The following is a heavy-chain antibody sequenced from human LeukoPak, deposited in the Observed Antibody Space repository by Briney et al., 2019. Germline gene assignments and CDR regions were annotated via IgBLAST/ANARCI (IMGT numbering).Heavy chain of an antibody. CDR1: GFTFDDYA. CDR2: ISWNSGSI. CDR3: AKDSALYGSGSYYNVGYFDY. J-gene: IGHJ4*02. D-gene: IGHD3-10*01. V-gene: IGHV3-9*01. Sequence: GGSLRLSCAASGFTFDDYAMHWVRQAPGKGLEWVSGISWNSGSIGYAGSVKGRFTISRDNAKNSLYLQMNSLRAEDTALYYCAKDSALYGSGSYYNVGYFDYWGQGTLVTVSS.